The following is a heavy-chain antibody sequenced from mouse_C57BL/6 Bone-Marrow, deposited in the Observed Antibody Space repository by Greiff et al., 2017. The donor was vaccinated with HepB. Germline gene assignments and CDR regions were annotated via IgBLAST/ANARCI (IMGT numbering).Heavy chain of an antibody. J-gene: IGHJ2*01. D-gene: IGHD2-3*01. Sequence: DVHLVESGPGLVKPSQSLSLTCSVTGYSITSGYYWNWIRQFPGNKLEWMGYISYDGSNNYNPSLKNRISITRDTSKNQFFLKLNSVTTEDTATYYCARDHDGYSLDYWGQGTTLTVSS. CDR2: ISYDGSN. CDR3: ARDHDGYSLDY. CDR1: GYSITSGYY. V-gene: IGHV3-6*01.